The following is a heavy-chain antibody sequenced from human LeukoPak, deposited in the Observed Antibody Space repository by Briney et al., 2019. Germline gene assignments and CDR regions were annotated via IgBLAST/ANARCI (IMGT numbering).Heavy chain of an antibody. CDR2: INYSGGT. D-gene: IGHD3-10*01. CDR1: GGSFSGYY. V-gene: IGHV4-34*01. Sequence: SETLSLTCAVYGGSFSGYYWSWIRQPPGKGLEWIGEINYSGGTNYNPSLKSRVTISVDTSKNQFSLKLSSVTAADTAVYYCARLLTSGSYPLDPWGQGTLVTVSS. CDR3: ARLLTSGSYPLDP. J-gene: IGHJ5*02.